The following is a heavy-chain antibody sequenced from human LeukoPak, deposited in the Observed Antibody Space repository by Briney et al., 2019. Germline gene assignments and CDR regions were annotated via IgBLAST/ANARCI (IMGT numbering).Heavy chain of an antibody. J-gene: IGHJ4*02. Sequence: PSETLSLTCTVSGGSISSYYWSWIRQPPGKGLEWIGYIYYSGSTNYNPSLKSRVTISVDTSKNQFSLKLSSVTAADTAVYYCARATPLDYDFWSGSHPLFDYWGQGTLVTVSS. V-gene: IGHV4-59*01. CDR3: ARATPLDYDFWSGSHPLFDY. D-gene: IGHD3-3*01. CDR1: GGSISSYY. CDR2: IYYSGST.